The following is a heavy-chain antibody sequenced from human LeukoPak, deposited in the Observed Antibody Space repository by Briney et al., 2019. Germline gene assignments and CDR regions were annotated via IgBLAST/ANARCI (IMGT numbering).Heavy chain of an antibody. Sequence: GGSLRLSCAASGFTFSSYAMSWVRQAPGKGLEWVANIKEDGSEKYYADSVKGRFTISRDSAKNSLYLQMNSLRDEDTAVYYCARGLRYSSSWYNFDYWGQGTLVTVSS. CDR2: IKEDGSEK. CDR3: ARGLRYSSSWYNFDY. CDR1: GFTFSSYA. J-gene: IGHJ4*02. D-gene: IGHD6-13*01. V-gene: IGHV3-7*02.